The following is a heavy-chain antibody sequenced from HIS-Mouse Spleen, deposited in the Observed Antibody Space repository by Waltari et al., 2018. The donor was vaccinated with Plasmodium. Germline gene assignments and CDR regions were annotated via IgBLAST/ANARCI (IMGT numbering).Heavy chain of an antibody. D-gene: IGHD7-27*01. V-gene: IGHV3-7*01. CDR2: IKQDGSEK. CDR1: GFTFSSYW. J-gene: IGHJ3*02. CDR3: ARLRRANWGMADAFDI. Sequence: EVQLVESGGGLVQPGGSLRLSCAASGFTFSSYWMSWVRQAPGKGLGWVANIKQDGSEKYYVDSVKGRFTISRDNAKNSLYLQMNSLRAEDTAVYYCARLRRANWGMADAFDIWGQGTMVTVSS.